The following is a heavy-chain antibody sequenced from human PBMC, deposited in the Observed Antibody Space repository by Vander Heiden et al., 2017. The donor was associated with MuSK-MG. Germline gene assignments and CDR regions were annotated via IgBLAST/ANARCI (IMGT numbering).Heavy chain of an antibody. CDR2: ISSSSSYI. J-gene: IGHJ4*02. CDR1: GSTFSSYS. Sequence: VQLVESGGGLVKPGGSLRLSCAASGSTFSSYSMNWVRQAPGKGLEWVSSISSSSSYIYYADSVKGRFTISRDNAKNSLYLQMNSLRAEDTAVYYCARESDFWSGYFVKNYFDYWGQGTLVTVSS. V-gene: IGHV3-21*01. D-gene: IGHD3-3*01. CDR3: ARESDFWSGYFVKNYFDY.